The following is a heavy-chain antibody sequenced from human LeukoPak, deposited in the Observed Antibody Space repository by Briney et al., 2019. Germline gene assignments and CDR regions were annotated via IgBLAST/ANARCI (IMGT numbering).Heavy chain of an antibody. CDR1: GGSISSSSYY. D-gene: IGHD2-2*01. CDR3: ARQLGYCSSTSCYADKVDY. Sequence: PSETLSLTCTVSGGSISSSSYYWGWIRQPPGKGLEWIGGIYYSGSTYFNPSLKSRVTISVDTSKNQFSLKLSSVTAADTAVYYCARQLGYCSSTSCYADKVDYWGQRTLVTTSS. CDR2: IYYSGST. V-gene: IGHV4-39*01. J-gene: IGHJ4*02.